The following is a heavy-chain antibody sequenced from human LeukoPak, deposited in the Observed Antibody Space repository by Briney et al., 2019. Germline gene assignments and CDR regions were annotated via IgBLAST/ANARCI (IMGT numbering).Heavy chain of an antibody. D-gene: IGHD3-3*01. J-gene: IGHJ5*02. CDR3: GRGVILEWLPEYNWFDP. CDR1: GGTFSSYA. V-gene: IGHV1-69*13. Sequence: ASVKVSCKASGGTFSSYAISWVRQAPGQGLEWMGGIIPIFGTANYAQKFQGRVTITADESTSTAYMELSSLRSEDTAVYYCGRGVILEWLPEYNWFDPWGQGTLVTVSS. CDR2: IIPIFGTA.